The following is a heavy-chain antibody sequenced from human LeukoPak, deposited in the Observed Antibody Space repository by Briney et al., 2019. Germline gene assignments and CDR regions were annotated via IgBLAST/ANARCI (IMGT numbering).Heavy chain of an antibody. Sequence: SETLSLTCTVSGGSISSYYWSWIRQPPGKGLGWIGYIYYSGSTNYNPSLKSRVTISVDTSKNQFSLKLSSVTAADTAVYYCARGGAAGTLFDYWGQGTLVTVSS. CDR1: GGSISSYY. J-gene: IGHJ4*02. CDR2: IYYSGST. D-gene: IGHD6-13*01. V-gene: IGHV4-59*01. CDR3: ARGGAAGTLFDY.